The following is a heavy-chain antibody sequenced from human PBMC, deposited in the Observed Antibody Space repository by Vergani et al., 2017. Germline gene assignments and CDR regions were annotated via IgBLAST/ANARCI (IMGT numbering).Heavy chain of an antibody. CDR1: GGSFSGYY. D-gene: IGHD6-19*01. V-gene: IGHV4-34*01. J-gene: IGHJ4*02. CDR2: INHSGST. CDR3: ARGHPVAGFDY. Sequence: QVQLQQCGAGLLKPSETLSLTCAVYGGSFSGYYWSWIRQPPGKGLEWIGEINHSGSTNYNPSLKSLVPISVDTSKNQFSLKLSSVTAADTAVYYCARGHPVAGFDYWGQGTLVTVSS.